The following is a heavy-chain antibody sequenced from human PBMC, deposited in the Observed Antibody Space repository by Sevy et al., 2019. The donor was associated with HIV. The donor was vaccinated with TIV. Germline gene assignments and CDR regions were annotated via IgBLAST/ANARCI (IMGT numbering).Heavy chain of an antibody. V-gene: IGHV3-30-3*01. CDR3: ASEGGDSIDWSPGNY. J-gene: IGHJ4*02. CDR2: ISYDGSHK. D-gene: IGHD3-9*01. CDR1: GFTFSTHA. Sequence: GGSLRLSCAASGFTFSTHAMHWVRQAPGKGLQWVSLISYDGSHKYYGDSVKGRFTVSRDDTKNTVFLQLSSLRPEDTAVYYCASEGGDSIDWSPGNYWGQGTLVTISS.